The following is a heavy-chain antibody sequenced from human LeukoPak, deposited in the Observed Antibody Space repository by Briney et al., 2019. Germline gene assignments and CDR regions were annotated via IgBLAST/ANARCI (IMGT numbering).Heavy chain of an antibody. D-gene: IGHD6-13*01. CDR3: ARGVYIAAAQYGY. CDR1: GGSISSYY. Sequence: PSETLSLTCTVSGGSISSYYWSWIRQPPGKGLEWIGYIYFGGSTNYNPSLKSRVTISVGTSKNQFSLKLRSVTAADTAVYYCARGVYIAAAQYGYWGQGTLVTVSS. J-gene: IGHJ4*02. CDR2: IYFGGST. V-gene: IGHV4-59*01.